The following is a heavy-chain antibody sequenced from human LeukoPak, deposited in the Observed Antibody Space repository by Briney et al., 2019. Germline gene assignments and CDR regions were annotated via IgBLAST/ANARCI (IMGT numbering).Heavy chain of an antibody. J-gene: IGHJ4*02. D-gene: IGHD6-13*01. V-gene: IGHV3-33*01. CDR1: GFTFSSYG. CDR2: IWYDGSNK. Sequence: GGSLRLSCAASGFTFSSYGMHWVRQAPGKGLEWVAVIWYDGSNKYYADSVKGRFTISRDNSKNTLYLRMNSLRAEDTAVYYCARDPETDYSSSWYIDYWGQGTLVTVSS. CDR3: ARDPETDYSSSWYIDY.